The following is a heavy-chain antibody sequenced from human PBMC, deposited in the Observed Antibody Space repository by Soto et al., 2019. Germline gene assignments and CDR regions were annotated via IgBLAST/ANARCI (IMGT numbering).Heavy chain of an antibody. D-gene: IGHD6-6*01. CDR3: ARLVGNGYYYYGMDV. CDR2: ISGSGGST. J-gene: IGHJ6*02. CDR1: GFTFSSYA. Sequence: EVQLLESGGGLVQPGGSLRLSCAASGFTFSSYAMSWVRQAPGKGLEWVSAISGSGGSTYYADSVKGRFTISRDNSKYTLYLQMNSLRAEDTAVYYCARLVGNGYYYYGMDVWGQGITVTVSS. V-gene: IGHV3-23*01.